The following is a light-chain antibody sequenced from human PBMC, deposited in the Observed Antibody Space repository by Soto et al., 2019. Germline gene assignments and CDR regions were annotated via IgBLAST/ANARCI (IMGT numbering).Light chain of an antibody. Sequence: IGMKMSAATVSVTQGDGATLSCRASQSVDSNLAWYQQKPGQTPRLLMYGASTRPTGIPARFSGSGSGTEFTLTIISLQSEDSAVYYCQQYTDWPLTFGGRSKVDIK. CDR1: QSVDSN. CDR2: GAS. J-gene: IGKJ4*01. V-gene: IGKV3D-15*01. CDR3: QQYTDWPLT.